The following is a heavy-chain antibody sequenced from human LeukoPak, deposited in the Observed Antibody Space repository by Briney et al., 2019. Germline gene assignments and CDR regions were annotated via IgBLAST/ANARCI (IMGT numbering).Heavy chain of an antibody. V-gene: IGHV3-30-3*01. CDR3: ARAREQGLAYFDY. D-gene: IGHD6-19*01. J-gene: IGHJ4*02. CDR1: GFTFSSYA. Sequence: GGSLRLSCAASGFTFSSYAMHWVRQAPRKGLEGVAVISYDGSNQYYADSVKGRFTISRDNSKNTLYLQMNSLRAEDTAVYYCARAREQGLAYFDYWGQGTLVTVSS. CDR2: ISYDGSNQ.